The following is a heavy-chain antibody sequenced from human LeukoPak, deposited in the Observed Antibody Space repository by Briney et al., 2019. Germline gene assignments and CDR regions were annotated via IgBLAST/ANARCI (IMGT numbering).Heavy chain of an antibody. CDR2: SIPIFGTA. Sequence: SVKVSCKASGGTFSSYAISWVRQAPGQGLEWMGGSIPIFGTANYAQKFQGRVTITADESTSTAYMELSSMSTYATAVDNGARVGITMVRGVIGWFDPWGQGTLVTVSS. D-gene: IGHD3-10*01. V-gene: IGHV1-69*01. CDR1: GGTFSSYA. J-gene: IGHJ5*02. CDR3: ARVGITMVRGVIGWFDP.